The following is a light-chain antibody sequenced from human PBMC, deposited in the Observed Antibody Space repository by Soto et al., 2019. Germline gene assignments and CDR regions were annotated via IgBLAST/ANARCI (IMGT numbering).Light chain of an antibody. J-gene: IGKJ1*01. CDR2: GAS. CDR1: QRIGTS. V-gene: IGKV3-20*01. CDR3: QQYASSPT. Sequence: EIVLTQSPGTLSLSPGERATLSCRASQRIGTSLAWYQKTPGQAPRLLMFGASSRATGIPEWFSGSGFGTDFTLSVGRLEPEDFAVYYCQQYASSPTFGQGTKVEIK.